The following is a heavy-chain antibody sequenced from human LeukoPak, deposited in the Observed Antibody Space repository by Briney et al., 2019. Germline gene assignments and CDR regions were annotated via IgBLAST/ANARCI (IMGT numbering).Heavy chain of an antibody. CDR1: GGSFSGYY. CDR3: ARGGDIVVVPAARRDLDV. J-gene: IGHJ6*02. D-gene: IGHD2-2*01. V-gene: IGHV4-34*01. Sequence: SETLSLTCAVYGGSFSGYYWSWIRQPPGKGLEWIGEINHSGSTNYNPSLKSRVTISVDTSKNQFSLKLSSVTAADTAVYYCARGGDIVVVPAARRDLDVWGQGTTVTVSS. CDR2: INHSGST.